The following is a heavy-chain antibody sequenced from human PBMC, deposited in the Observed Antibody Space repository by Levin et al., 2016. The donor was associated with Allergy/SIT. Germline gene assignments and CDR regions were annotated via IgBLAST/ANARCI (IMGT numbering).Heavy chain of an antibody. D-gene: IGHD3-10*01. Sequence: WIRQPPGKGLEWIGEINHSGSTNYNPSLKSRVTISVDTSKNQFSLKLSSVTAADTAVYYCARERFGELLWFVGYYYGMDVWGQGTTVTVSS. J-gene: IGHJ6*02. CDR2: INHSGST. V-gene: IGHV4-34*01. CDR3: ARERFGELLWFVGYYYGMDV.